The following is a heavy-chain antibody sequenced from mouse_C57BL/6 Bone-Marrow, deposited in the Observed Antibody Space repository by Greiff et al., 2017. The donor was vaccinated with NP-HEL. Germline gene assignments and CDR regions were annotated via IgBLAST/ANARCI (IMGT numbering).Heavy chain of an antibody. Sequence: QVQLQQPGAELVKPGASVKMSCKASGYTFTSYWITWVKQRPGQGLEWIGDIYPGSGSTNYIEKFKSKATLTVDTSSSTAYMQLSSLTSEDSAVDDCARPYYYDSSYPAYWGQGTLVTVSA. V-gene: IGHV1-55*01. CDR1: GYTFTSYW. J-gene: IGHJ3*01. D-gene: IGHD1-1*01. CDR3: ARPYYYDSSYPAY. CDR2: IYPGSGST.